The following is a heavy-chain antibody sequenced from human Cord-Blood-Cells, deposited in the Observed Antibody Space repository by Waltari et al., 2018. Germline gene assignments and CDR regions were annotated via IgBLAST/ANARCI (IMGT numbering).Heavy chain of an antibody. Sequence: QVQLQESGPGLVKPSETLSLTCTVTGYSLSRGYYWGWIRQPPGKGLEWIGSIYHSGSTYYNPSLKSRVTISVDTSKNQFSLKLSSVTAADTAVYYCARGVWSGYYTMWGQGTLVTVSS. J-gene: IGHJ4*02. CDR2: IYHSGST. V-gene: IGHV4-38-2*02. CDR3: ARGVWSGYYTM. CDR1: GYSLSRGYY. D-gene: IGHD3-3*01.